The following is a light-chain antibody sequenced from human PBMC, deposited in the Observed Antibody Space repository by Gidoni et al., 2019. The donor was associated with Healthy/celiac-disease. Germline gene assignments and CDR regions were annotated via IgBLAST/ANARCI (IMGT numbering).Light chain of an antibody. CDR2: GAS. Sequence: EIVLTQSPGTLSLSPGERATLSCRASQSVSSSYLAWYQQTPGQAPRLLIYGASSRASGIPEWFSGSGSGTDFTLTISRLEQEDFAVYYCQQYGSSPTWTFGQGTKVEIK. CDR1: QSVSSSY. V-gene: IGKV3-20*01. J-gene: IGKJ1*01. CDR3: QQYGSSPTWT.